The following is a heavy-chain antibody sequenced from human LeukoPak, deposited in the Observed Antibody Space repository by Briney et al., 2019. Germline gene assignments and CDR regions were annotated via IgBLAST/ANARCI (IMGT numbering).Heavy chain of an antibody. CDR3: ARTEHYSDRSGYYYFDY. D-gene: IGHD3-22*01. CDR2: VWSDGNGK. V-gene: IGHV3-33*01. Sequence: PGRSLRLSCTASGFIFSNDGMHWVRQAPGKGLEWVALVWSDGNGKFYADSVKGRFTISRDNSKNTVYLQMNSLRAEDTAVYYCARTEHYSDRSGYYYFDYWGQGTLVTVSS. CDR1: GFIFSNDG. J-gene: IGHJ4*02.